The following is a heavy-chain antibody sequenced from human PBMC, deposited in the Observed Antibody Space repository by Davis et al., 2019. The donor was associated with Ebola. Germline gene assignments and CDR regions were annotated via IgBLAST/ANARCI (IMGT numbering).Heavy chain of an antibody. J-gene: IGHJ6*02. CDR3: ARDPGLGGYYGMDV. D-gene: IGHD3-16*01. CDR1: GFTFSNYA. V-gene: IGHV3-23*01. CDR2: ISGSGGST. Sequence: GGSLRLSCAASGFTFSNYAMSWVRQAPGKGLEWVSAISGSGGSTYYADSVKGRFTISRDNAKNSLYLQMNSLRAEDTAVYYCARDPGLGGYYGMDVWGQGTTVTVSS.